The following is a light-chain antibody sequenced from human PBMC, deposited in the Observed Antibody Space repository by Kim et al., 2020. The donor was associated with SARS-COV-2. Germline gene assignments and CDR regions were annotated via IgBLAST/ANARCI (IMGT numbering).Light chain of an antibody. V-gene: IGLV3-1*01. CDR3: QTWDSRLYV. J-gene: IGLJ1*01. Sequence: VSPGQTASITCSGDKLGDKYACWYQQKPGQSPVLVIYQDSKRPSGIPERFSGSNSGNAATLTISGTQAMDEADYYCQTWDSRLYVFGTGTKVTVL. CDR1: KLGDKY. CDR2: QDS.